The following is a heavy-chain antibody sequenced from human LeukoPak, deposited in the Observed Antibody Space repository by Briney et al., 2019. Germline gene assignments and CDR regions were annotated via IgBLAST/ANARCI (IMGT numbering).Heavy chain of an antibody. J-gene: IGHJ4*02. Sequence: SETLSLTCTVSGVSISSSYSYWGWMRQPPGMGLERIGSIYYTGNTYYNASLKSQVSISIDTSKNQFSLKLTSVTAADTAVYYCARQTGSGLFILPGGQGTLVTVSS. V-gene: IGHV4-39*01. CDR2: IYYTGNT. D-gene: IGHD3/OR15-3a*01. CDR3: ARQTGSGLFILP. CDR1: GVSISSSYSY.